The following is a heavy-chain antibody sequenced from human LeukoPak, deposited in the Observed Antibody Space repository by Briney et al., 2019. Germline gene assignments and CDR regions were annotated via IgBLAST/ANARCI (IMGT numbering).Heavy chain of an antibody. V-gene: IGHV3-74*01. D-gene: IGHD3-10*01. Sequence: WGSLTLSCAASGYSLSENWVHWIRKAPGQWLVLVSRIDEFGSAIFYAESGKGRFTISRDDAHNQVYLQTNTLSADDTAIYFCTRDLVLGSGSYGHWGQGTLVTVSA. CDR3: TRDLVLGSGSYGH. CDR2: IDEFGSAI. J-gene: IGHJ1*01. CDR1: GYSLSENW.